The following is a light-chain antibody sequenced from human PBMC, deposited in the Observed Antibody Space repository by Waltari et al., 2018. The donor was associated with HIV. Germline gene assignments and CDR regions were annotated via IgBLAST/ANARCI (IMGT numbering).Light chain of an antibody. J-gene: IGKJ4*01. Sequence: DIVMTQSPDSLALSLAERATINCKSSRSILYNSNNKNYLAWYQQKPGQPPQLLIYWASTREFGVPDRFSGSGSGTNFTLTISSLQTEDVAVYYCQQYFNAPITFGGGTRVEI. V-gene: IGKV4-1*01. CDR2: WAS. CDR3: QQYFNAPIT. CDR1: RSILYNSNNKNY.